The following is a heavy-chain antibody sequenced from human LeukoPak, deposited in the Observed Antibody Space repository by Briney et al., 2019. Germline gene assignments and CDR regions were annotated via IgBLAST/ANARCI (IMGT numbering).Heavy chain of an antibody. Sequence: GASVKVSCKASGYTFTGYYMHWVRQAPGQGLEWMGWINPNSGGTNYAQKFQGRVTMTRDTSISTAYMELSRLRSDDTAVYYCARVLCIAARPCDDYWGQGTLVTVSP. CDR3: ARVLCIAARPCDDY. J-gene: IGHJ4*02. CDR1: GYTFTGYY. CDR2: INPNSGGT. D-gene: IGHD6-6*01. V-gene: IGHV1-2*02.